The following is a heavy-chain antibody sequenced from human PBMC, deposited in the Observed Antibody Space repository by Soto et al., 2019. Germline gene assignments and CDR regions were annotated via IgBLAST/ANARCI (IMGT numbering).Heavy chain of an antibody. Sequence: QVQLVQSGAEVKKPGASVKVSCKASGYTFASYFMNWVRQAAGQGLEWMGMINPRGGSTTYAQKFQGRVTMTRDTSTSTVFMELSSLRSEDTAVYYCARGEIEDDAFDIWGQGTMVTVSS. J-gene: IGHJ3*02. CDR2: INPRGGST. CDR3: ARGEIEDDAFDI. CDR1: GYTFASYF. V-gene: IGHV1-46*01.